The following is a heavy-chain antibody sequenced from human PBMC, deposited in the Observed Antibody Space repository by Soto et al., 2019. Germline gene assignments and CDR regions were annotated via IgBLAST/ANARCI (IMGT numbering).Heavy chain of an antibody. CDR1: GFTFSSYG. V-gene: IGHV3-30*18. CDR2: ISYDGSNK. Sequence: GGSLRLSCAASGFTFSSYGMHWVRQAPGKGLEWVAVISYDGSNKYYADSVKGRFTISRDNSKKTLYLQMNSLRAEDTALYYCAKDQSYYYGSGSYLGYWGQGTLVTVSS. J-gene: IGHJ4*02. D-gene: IGHD3-10*01. CDR3: AKDQSYYYGSGSYLGY.